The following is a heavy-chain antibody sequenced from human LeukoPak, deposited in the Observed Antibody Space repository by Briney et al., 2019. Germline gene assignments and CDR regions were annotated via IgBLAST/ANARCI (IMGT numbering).Heavy chain of an antibody. Sequence: GGSLRLSCAASGFTFSRYSMNWVRQAPGKGLEWVSFISSSSSYINYADSVKGRFTISRDNAKNSLYLRMNSLRAEDTAVYYCARDKVVGATYFDYWGQGTLVTVSS. CDR3: ARDKVVGATYFDY. V-gene: IGHV3-21*01. J-gene: IGHJ4*02. D-gene: IGHD1-26*01. CDR1: GFTFSRYS. CDR2: ISSSSSYI.